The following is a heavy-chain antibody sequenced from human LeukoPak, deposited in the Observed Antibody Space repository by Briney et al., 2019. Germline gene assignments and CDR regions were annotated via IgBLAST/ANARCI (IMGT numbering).Heavy chain of an antibody. D-gene: IGHD2-15*01. CDR1: GFTFGDYA. J-gene: IGHJ5*02. CDR3: NRWHISGVSYSNL. V-gene: IGHV3-49*04. CDR2: IRSKAYGGTT. Sequence: QPGRSLRLSCTVSGFTFGDYAMSWVRQAPGKGLEWVGFIRSKAYGGTTEYAASVRGRFSISRDESKRIAYLQMNSLKTEDTAVYHCNRWHISGVSYSNLWGQGTLVTVSS.